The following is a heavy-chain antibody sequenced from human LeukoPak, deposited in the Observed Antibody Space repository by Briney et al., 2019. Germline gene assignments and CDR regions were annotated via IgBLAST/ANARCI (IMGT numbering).Heavy chain of an antibody. CDR1: GGSFSGYY. CDR2: INHSGSI. Sequence: SETLSLTCAGYGGSFSGYYWTWIRQTPEKGLEWIGEINHSGSINYNPSLQSRVTIALDTSKNQFSLKVTSLTAADTAVYYCARVGSRCWSHPLRYWGQGTPVTVSS. J-gene: IGHJ4*02. V-gene: IGHV4-34*01. CDR3: ARVGSRCWSHPLRY.